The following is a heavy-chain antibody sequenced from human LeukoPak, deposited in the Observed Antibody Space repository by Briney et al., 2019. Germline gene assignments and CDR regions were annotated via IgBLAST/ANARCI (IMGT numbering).Heavy chain of an antibody. V-gene: IGHV3-7*01. CDR1: GFTFSSYW. J-gene: IGHJ4*02. CDR2: MNIDGSEK. Sequence: GGSLRLSCVASGFTFSSYWMGWVRQAPGKRPEWVANMNIDGSEKYYADSVKGRLTISRDNARNSVYLQMNSLRVEDTAVYYCARDDYGDYFFDYWGQGTLVTVSS. CDR3: ARDDYGDYFFDY. D-gene: IGHD4-17*01.